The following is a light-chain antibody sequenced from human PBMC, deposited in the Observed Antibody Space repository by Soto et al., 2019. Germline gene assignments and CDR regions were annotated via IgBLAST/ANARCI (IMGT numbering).Light chain of an antibody. Sequence: EIVLTQSPGTLSLSPGERATLSCRASQSLSSSYLAWYQQKPGQAPRLLIYGASSRATGIPDRFSGSGYGTDFTLTISRLEPEDFAVYYCQQYGSSPWTFGQGTKVEIK. J-gene: IGKJ1*01. CDR1: QSLSSSY. V-gene: IGKV3-20*01. CDR3: QQYGSSPWT. CDR2: GAS.